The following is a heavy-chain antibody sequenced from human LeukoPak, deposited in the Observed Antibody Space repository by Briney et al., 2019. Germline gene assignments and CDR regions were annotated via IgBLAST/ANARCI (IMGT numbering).Heavy chain of an antibody. Sequence: SETLSLTCTVSGGSISSFFWNWIRQPPGKGLEWIGEINHSGSTNYNPSLKSRVTISVDTSKNQFSLKLSSVTAADTAVYYCARGGTIAAAGTGYFDCWGQGTLVTVSS. V-gene: IGHV4-34*01. CDR2: INHSGST. CDR3: ARGGTIAAAGTGYFDC. J-gene: IGHJ4*02. D-gene: IGHD6-13*01. CDR1: GGSISSFF.